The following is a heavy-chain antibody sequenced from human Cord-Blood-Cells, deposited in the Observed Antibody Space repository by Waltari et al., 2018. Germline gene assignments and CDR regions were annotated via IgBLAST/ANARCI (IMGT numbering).Heavy chain of an antibody. V-gene: IGHV4-34*01. CDR1: GGSFSGYY. CDR3: ARGRGNDSSGYYYVDY. Sequence: QVQLQQWGAGLLKPSETLSLTCAVYGGSFSGYYWSWIRQPPGKGLEWIGEINHSGSTNYTPSLKSRVTISVDTSKNQFSRKLSSVTAADTAVYYCARGRGNDSSGYYYVDYWGQGTLVTVSS. CDR2: INHSGST. D-gene: IGHD3-22*01. J-gene: IGHJ4*02.